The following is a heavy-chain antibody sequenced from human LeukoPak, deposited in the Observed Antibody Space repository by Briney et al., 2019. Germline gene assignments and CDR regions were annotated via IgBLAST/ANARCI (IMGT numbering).Heavy chain of an antibody. CDR1: GGSISSYY. J-gene: IGHJ5*02. CDR3: ARQVVVVPAAIDWFDP. V-gene: IGHV4-4*09. D-gene: IGHD2-2*02. CDR2: IYTSGST. Sequence: SETLSLTCTVSGGSISSYYWSWIRQPPGKGLEWIGYIYTSGSTNYNPSLKSRVTMSVDTSKNQFSLKLSSVTAADTAVYYCARQVVVVPAAIDWFDPWGQGTLVTVSS.